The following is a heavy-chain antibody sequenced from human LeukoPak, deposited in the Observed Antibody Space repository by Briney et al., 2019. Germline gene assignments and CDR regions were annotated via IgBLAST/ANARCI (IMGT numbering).Heavy chain of an antibody. D-gene: IGHD5-24*01. V-gene: IGHV1-24*01. J-gene: IGHJ3*02. CDR1: GYTFTSYG. CDR3: ATEEAATIDPPRPRSHHKRHAFDI. CDR2: FDPEDGET. Sequence: GASVKVSCKASGYTFTSYGISWVRQAPGKGLEWMGGFDPEDGETIYAQKFQGRVTMTEDTSTDTAYMELSSLRSEDTAVYYCATEEAATIDPPRPRSHHKRHAFDIWGQGTMVTVSS.